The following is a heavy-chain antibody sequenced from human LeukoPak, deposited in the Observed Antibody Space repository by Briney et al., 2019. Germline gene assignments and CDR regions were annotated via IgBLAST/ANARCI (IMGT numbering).Heavy chain of an antibody. V-gene: IGHV4-61*02. CDR2: IYTSGST. Sequence: SETLSLTCTVSGGSISSSSYYWSWIRQPAGKGLEWIGRIYTSGSTNYNPSLKRRVTISVDTSKNQFSLKLSSVTAADTAVYYCARLRGYSYGYQKYYFDYWGQGTLVTVSS. D-gene: IGHD5-18*01. CDR1: GGSISSSSYY. J-gene: IGHJ4*02. CDR3: ARLRGYSYGYQKYYFDY.